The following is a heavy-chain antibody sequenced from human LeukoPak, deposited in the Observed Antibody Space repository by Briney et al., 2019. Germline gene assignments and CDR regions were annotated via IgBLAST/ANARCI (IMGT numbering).Heavy chain of an antibody. J-gene: IGHJ6*03. Sequence: GGSLRLPCAASGFTFSSYWMSWVRQAPGKGLEWVANIKQDGSEKYYVDSVKGRFTISRDNAKNSLYLQMNSLRAEDTAVYYRATGRVYGYYYYYMDVWGKGTTVTVSS. V-gene: IGHV3-7*01. CDR2: IKQDGSEK. D-gene: IGHD3-10*01. CDR3: ATGRVYGYYYYYMDV. CDR1: GFTFSSYW.